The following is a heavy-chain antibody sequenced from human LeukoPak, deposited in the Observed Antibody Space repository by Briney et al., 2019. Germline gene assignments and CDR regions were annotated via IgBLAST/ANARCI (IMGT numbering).Heavy chain of an antibody. CDR1: GGSISSGPYY. CDR2: IYYGENT. CDR3: ARGIAAAEVDY. J-gene: IGHJ4*02. Sequence: PSETLSLTCTVSGGSISSGPYYWGWIRQPPGKGLEWIGNIYYGENTYYNPSLKSRVTISIDTSKNQFYLKLSSPTAADTAVYYCARGIAAAEVDYWGQGTLVTVSS. D-gene: IGHD6-13*01. V-gene: IGHV4-39*01.